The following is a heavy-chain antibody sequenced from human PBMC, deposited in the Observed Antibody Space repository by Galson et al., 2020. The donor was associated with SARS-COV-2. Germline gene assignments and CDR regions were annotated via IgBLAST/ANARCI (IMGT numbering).Heavy chain of an antibody. CDR2: INPRADIT. CDR3: AREWGGTSSSVFGC. V-gene: IGHV1-46*01. CDR1: GYTFTRYY. J-gene: IGHJ4*02. D-gene: IGHD1-1*01. Sequence: ASVKVSCKTSGYTFTRYYIHWVRPAPGQGLEWVGIINPRADITNYAQKFQGRVTMTRDTSTSTVYMQMRGLRPDDSAVYYCAREWGGTSSSVFGCWGRGTLFLVSS.